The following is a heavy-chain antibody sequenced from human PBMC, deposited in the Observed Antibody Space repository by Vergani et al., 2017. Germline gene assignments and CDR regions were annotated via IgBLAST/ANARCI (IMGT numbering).Heavy chain of an antibody. J-gene: IGHJ4*02. Sequence: QVQLQESGPGLVKPSQTLSLTCTVSGGSISSGSYYWSWIRQPAGKGLEWIGRIYTSGSTNYNPSLKSRVTISVDTSKNQFSLKLSSVTAADTAVYYCARAGPHRGYSGYGADYWGQGTLVTVSS. CDR1: GGSISSGSYY. CDR3: ARAGPHRGYSGYGADY. CDR2: IYTSGST. V-gene: IGHV4-61*02. D-gene: IGHD5-12*01.